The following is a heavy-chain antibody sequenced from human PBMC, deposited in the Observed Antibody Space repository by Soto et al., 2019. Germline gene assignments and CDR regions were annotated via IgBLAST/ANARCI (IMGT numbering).Heavy chain of an antibody. CDR1: GFTFSSYG. CDR2: ISYDGSNK. Sequence: QVQLVESGGGVVQPGRSLRLSCAASGFTFSSYGMHWVRQAPGKGLEWVAVISYDGSNKYYADSVKGRFTISRDNSKNTLYLQMNSLRAEDTAVYYCVKDPGGAKNYYYYGMDVWGQGTTVTVSS. D-gene: IGHD1-26*01. CDR3: VKDPGGAKNYYYYGMDV. V-gene: IGHV3-30*18. J-gene: IGHJ6*02.